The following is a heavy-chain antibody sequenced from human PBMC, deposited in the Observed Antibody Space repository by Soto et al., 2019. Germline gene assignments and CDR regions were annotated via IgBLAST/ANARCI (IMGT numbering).Heavy chain of an antibody. D-gene: IGHD6-13*01. Sequence: SETLSLTCTVSGGSISSGGYYWSWIRQHPGKGLEWIGYIYYSVSTYYNPSLKSRVTISVDTSKNQFSLKLSSVTAADTAVYYCAIYRGVAAAGTAYYYYGMDVWGQGTTVTVSS. CDR3: AIYRGVAAAGTAYYYYGMDV. J-gene: IGHJ6*02. CDR1: GGSISSGGYY. V-gene: IGHV4-31*03. CDR2: IYYSVST.